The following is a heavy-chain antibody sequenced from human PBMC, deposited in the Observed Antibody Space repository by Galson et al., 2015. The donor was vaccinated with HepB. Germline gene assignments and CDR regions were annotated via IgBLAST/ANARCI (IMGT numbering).Heavy chain of an antibody. CDR2: IYWDDDQ. CDR3: AHRRDYYDSGRSLVESPFDS. Sequence: PALVKPTQTLTLTCTFSGFSLRTRGVGVGWIRQPPGKALEWLALIYWDDDQRYSPSLKSRLTTTKDTSKNQVVLIMTDMDAVDTATYYCAHRRDYYDSGRSLVESPFDSWGQGILVTVSS. J-gene: IGHJ4*02. D-gene: IGHD3-10*01. CDR1: GFSLRTRGVG. V-gene: IGHV2-5*02.